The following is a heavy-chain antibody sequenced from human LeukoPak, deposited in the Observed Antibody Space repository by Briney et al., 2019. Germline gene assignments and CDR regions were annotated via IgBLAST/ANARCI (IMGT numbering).Heavy chain of an antibody. J-gene: IGHJ6*03. CDR2: ISDSGDNT. Sequence: GGSLRLSCATSGFTFSDYYMTWIRQAPGKGLEWLSFISDSGDNTYYADSVKGRFTISRDNGRNSLYLQINSLRVEDTAVYYCARDTYHLFFGYSVPGAYMDVWGKGTTVTVSS. CDR3: ARDTYHLFFGYSVPGAYMDV. CDR1: GFTFSDYY. V-gene: IGHV3-11*01. D-gene: IGHD3-3*01.